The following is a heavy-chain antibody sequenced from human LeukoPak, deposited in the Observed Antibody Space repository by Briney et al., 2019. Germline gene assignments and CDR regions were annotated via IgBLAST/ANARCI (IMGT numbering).Heavy chain of an antibody. CDR2: ISGSGGRA. V-gene: IGHV3-23*01. J-gene: IGHJ4*02. D-gene: IGHD3-22*01. CDR1: GLTFSSDA. Sequence: GGCLRLSCAVYGLTFSSDAIGWVRQARGKGLEWDAVISGSGGRASYAASVKGRFTISRENTKNPLYLQKNSLRAEDTAVYYCTSRLYYDSGGYFLNDYWGQGTLVTVSS. CDR3: TSRLYYDSGGYFLNDY.